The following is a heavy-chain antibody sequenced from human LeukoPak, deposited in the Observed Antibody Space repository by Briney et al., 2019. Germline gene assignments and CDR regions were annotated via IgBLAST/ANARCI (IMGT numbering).Heavy chain of an antibody. CDR3: AKEGYYDSSGYYLR. D-gene: IGHD3-22*01. V-gene: IGHV3-23*01. Sequence: GGSLRLSCAASGFTFSSYAMSWVRQAPGKGLEWVSAISGSGGSTYYADSVKGRFTISRDNSKNTPYLQMNSLRAEDTAVYYCAKEGYYDSSGYYLRWGQGTLVTVSS. CDR2: ISGSGGST. CDR1: GFTFSSYA. J-gene: IGHJ4*02.